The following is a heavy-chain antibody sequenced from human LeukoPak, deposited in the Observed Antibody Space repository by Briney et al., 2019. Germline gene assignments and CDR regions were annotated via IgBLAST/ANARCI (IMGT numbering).Heavy chain of an antibody. CDR1: GGSISTYY. CDR2: IYYSGNT. D-gene: IGHD6-19*01. J-gene: IGHJ4*02. CDR3: ARVFRGGGGGWPDY. Sequence: EPSETLSLTCTVSGGSISTYYWSWIRQPPGKGLEWIGYIYYSGNTNYNPSLKSRVTISVDTSKNQFSLKLSSVTAADTAMYYCARVFRGGGGGWPDYWGQGTLVTVSS. V-gene: IGHV4-59*01.